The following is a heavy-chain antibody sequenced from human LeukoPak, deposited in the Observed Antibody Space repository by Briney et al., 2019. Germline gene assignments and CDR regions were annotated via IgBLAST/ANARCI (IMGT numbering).Heavy chain of an antibody. D-gene: IGHD3-3*01. J-gene: IGHJ3*02. CDR2: IYYSGST. CDR1: GGSISSSSYY. CDR3: AITYYDFWSGYFGAFDI. V-gene: IGHV4-39*01. Sequence: SETLSLTCTVSGGSISSSSYYWGWIRQPPGKGLEWIGSIYYSGSTYYNPSLKSRATISVDTSKNQFSLKLSSVTAADTAVYYCAITYYDFWSGYFGAFDIWGQGTMVTVSS.